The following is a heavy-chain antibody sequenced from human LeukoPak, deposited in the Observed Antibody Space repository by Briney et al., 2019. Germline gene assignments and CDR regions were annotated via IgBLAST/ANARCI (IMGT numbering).Heavy chain of an antibody. V-gene: IGHV4-59*01. CDR2: IYYSGST. CDR3: ASPIDYYGDSNPFDY. Sequence: PSETLSLTCTVSGGSISSYYWSWIRQPPGKGLEWLGYIYYSGSTNYNPSLKSRVTISVDTSKNQFSLKLSSVTAADTAVYYCASPIDYYGDSNPFDYWGQGTLVTVSS. D-gene: IGHD4-17*01. CDR1: GGSISSYY. J-gene: IGHJ4*02.